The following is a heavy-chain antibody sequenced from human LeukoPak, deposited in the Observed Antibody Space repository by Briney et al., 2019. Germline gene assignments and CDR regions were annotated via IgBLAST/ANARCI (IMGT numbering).Heavy chain of an antibody. Sequence: KPSETLSLTCTVSGGSISSSSYYWGWIRQPPGKGLEWIGSIYYSGSTYYNPSLKSRVTISVDTSKNQFSLKLSSVTAADTAVYYCARDQRPYYYDSSGYPRGAFDIWGQGTMVTVSS. J-gene: IGHJ3*02. CDR2: IYYSGST. CDR3: ARDQRPYYYDSSGYPRGAFDI. CDR1: GGSISSSSYY. D-gene: IGHD3-22*01. V-gene: IGHV4-39*07.